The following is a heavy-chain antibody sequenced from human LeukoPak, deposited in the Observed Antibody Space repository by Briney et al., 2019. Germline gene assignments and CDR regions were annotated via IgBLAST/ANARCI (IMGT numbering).Heavy chain of an antibody. D-gene: IGHD2-15*01. J-gene: IGHJ6*03. V-gene: IGHV3-7*01. CDR2: IKQDGSDK. CDR3: ARVGAATFYWYYMDV. Sequence: GGTLRLSCEASGFTFSSYWMSWVRQAPGKGLEWVANIKQDGSDKYYVDSLKGRFTVSRDNAKNSLYLQINSLRVGDTAVYFCARVGAATFYWYYMDVWGKGTTVTVSS. CDR1: GFTFSSYW.